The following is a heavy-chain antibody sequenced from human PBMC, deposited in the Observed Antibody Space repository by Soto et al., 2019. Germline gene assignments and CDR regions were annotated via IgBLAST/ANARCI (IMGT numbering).Heavy chain of an antibody. CDR2: TYHSGST. CDR3: ARYKYDGGWYGFDI. J-gene: IGHJ3*02. V-gene: IGHV4-4*02. Sequence: NPSETLSLTCAVSGDSIRSSHWWSWVRQPPGKGLEWIGETYHSGSTNYNPSLKSRVTISTDKSKNYFSLNLSSVTAADTAVYYCARYKYDGGWYGFDIWGQGTMVTVSS. CDR1: GDSIRSSHW. D-gene: IGHD6-19*01.